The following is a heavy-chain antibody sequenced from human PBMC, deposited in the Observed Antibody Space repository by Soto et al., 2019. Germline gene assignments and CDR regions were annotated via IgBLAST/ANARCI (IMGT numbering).Heavy chain of an antibody. CDR1: GYTFTSYY. V-gene: IGHV1-46*01. CDR2: INPSGGST. Sequence: QVQLVQSGAEVKKPGASVKVSCKASGYTFTSYYMHCARQAPGQGLAWMGIINPSGGSTSHAQTFRGRVTMTRDTSRSTVSMEVSSLRSEDTVVYYCASGSGYWESMLGRYYCYGMDVWGEGTTVTVSS. J-gene: IGHJ6*04. D-gene: IGHD3-22*01. CDR3: ASGSGYWESMLGRYYCYGMDV.